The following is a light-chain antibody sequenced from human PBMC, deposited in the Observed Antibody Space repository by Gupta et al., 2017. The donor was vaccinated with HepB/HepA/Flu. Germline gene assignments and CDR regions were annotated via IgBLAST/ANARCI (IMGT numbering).Light chain of an antibody. CDR3: HQYGSSPNS. J-gene: IGKJ2*03. Sequence: VLTQAPVTLSLSQGERVTLSCRASKSVTSNYFAWYQQKPGQPPRLLLYGASNRATGIPDRFSGSGSGTDFTLTISSLEPEDSAVYYCHQYGSSPNSFGQGTKVEF. V-gene: IGKV3-20*01. CDR2: GAS. CDR1: KSVTSNY.